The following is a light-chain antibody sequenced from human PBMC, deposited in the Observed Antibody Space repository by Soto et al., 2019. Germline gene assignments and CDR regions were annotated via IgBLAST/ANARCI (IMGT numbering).Light chain of an antibody. Sequence: QAVVTQEPSFSVSPGGTVTLTCGLTSGSVSTRNYPSWYQQIPGQAPRTLIYNTNTRSSGVPDRFSGSILGNKAALTITGAQAEDECDYYCLLYDGRCIHQVFGGGTQQTVL. CDR3: LLYDGRCIHQV. V-gene: IGLV8-61*01. J-gene: IGLJ3*02. CDR2: NTN. CDR1: SGSVSTRNY.